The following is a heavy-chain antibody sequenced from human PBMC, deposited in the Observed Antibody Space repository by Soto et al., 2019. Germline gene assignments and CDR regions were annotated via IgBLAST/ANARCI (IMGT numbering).Heavy chain of an antibody. CDR2: IYPGDSDA. V-gene: IGHV5-51*01. CDR3: ARQGGEYNTMSDY. J-gene: IGHJ4*02. CDR1: GYTFSEYW. Sequence: GESLKISCKGSGYTFSEYWIGWVRQTPGKGLEWMGMIYPGDSDARYSPSFEGQVTFSVDKFINTAYLQWNSLKASDTAMYYCARQGGEYNTMSDYWGQGTLVTVSS. D-gene: IGHD3-10*01.